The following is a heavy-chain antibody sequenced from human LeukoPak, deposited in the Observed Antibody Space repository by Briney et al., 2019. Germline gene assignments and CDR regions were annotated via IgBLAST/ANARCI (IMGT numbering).Heavy chain of an antibody. D-gene: IGHD3-10*01. J-gene: IGHJ5*02. CDR1: GGSFSGYY. CDR3: ARGPGDYYGSGSYP. V-gene: IGHV4-34*01. CDR2: INHSGST. Sequence: SETLSLTCAVYGGSFSGYYWSWIRQPPGKGLEWIGEINHSGSTNYNPSLKSRVTISVDTSKNQFSLKLSSVTAAGTAVYYCARGPGDYYGSGSYPWGQGTLVTVSS.